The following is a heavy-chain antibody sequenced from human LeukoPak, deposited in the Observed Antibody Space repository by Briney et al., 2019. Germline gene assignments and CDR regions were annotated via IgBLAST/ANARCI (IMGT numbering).Heavy chain of an antibody. CDR2: ISAYNVNT. Sequence: ASVKVSCKASGYTFTSYAILWVRQAPGQGLEWLGWISAYNVNTNHAQKLQGRLTMTTDTSTSTAYMELRSLRSDDTAVYYCASVDAPQGNWFDPWGQGTLVTVSS. CDR3: ASVDAPQGNWFDP. J-gene: IGHJ5*02. V-gene: IGHV1-18*01. D-gene: IGHD2-15*01. CDR1: GYTFTSYA.